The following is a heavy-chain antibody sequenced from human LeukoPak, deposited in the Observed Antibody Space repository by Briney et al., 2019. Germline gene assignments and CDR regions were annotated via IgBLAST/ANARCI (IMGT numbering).Heavy chain of an antibody. CDR2: THRSGDT. CDR3: ATRHHSRTYMVPLDS. J-gene: IGHJ4*02. CDR1: GVSISSDNW. D-gene: IGHD3-10*01. V-gene: IGHV4/OR15-8*02. Sequence: SETLSLTCAVYGVSISSDNWWTWVRQPPGKGLEWIGETHRSGDTKYNPSLNGRVTISMDNSKNQLSLDLISVTAADTAIYFCATRHHSRTYMVPLDSWGQGTLVTVSS.